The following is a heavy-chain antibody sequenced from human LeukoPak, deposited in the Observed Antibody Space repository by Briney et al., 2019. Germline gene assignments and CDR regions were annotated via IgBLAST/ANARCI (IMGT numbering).Heavy chain of an antibody. CDR3: ARDIGYCSSTSCRKRVDY. D-gene: IGHD2-2*01. Sequence: SVKVSCKASGGTFSSYAISWVRQAPGQGLEWMGGIIPIFGTANYAQKFQGRVTITTDESTSTAYMELRSLRSDDTAVYYCARDIGYCSSTSCRKRVDYWGQGTLVTVSS. CDR1: GGTFSSYA. V-gene: IGHV1-69*05. J-gene: IGHJ4*02. CDR2: IIPIFGTA.